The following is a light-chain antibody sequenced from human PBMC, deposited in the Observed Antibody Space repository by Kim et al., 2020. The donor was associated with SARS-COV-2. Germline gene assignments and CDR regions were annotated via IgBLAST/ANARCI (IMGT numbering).Light chain of an antibody. CDR3: QLCVTSALT. J-gene: IGKJ4*01. CDR1: ESVSSRY. CDR2: ASS. Sequence: EIVLTQSPGTLSLSPGETATPSCRASESVSSRYLAWYQQKPGQAPRLLIFASSNRAPATPDRFSGSGSGTDFTLTISRLEPEDFAAYYCQLCVTSALTFGGGTKLEIK. V-gene: IGKV3-20*01.